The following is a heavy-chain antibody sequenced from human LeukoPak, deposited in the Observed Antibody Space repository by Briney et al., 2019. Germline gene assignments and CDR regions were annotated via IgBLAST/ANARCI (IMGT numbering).Heavy chain of an antibody. CDR1: GFTFSSYG. V-gene: IGHV3-33*06. D-gene: IGHD2-21*02. CDR2: IWYDGSNK. J-gene: IGHJ1*01. Sequence: GRSLRLSCAASGFTFSSYGMQWVRQAPGKGLEWVAVIWYDGSNKYYADSVKGRFTISRDNSKNTLYLQMNSLRAEDTAVYYCAKAPHGFGAYCGGDCYWYFQHWGQGTLVTVSS. CDR3: AKAPHGFGAYCGGDCYWYFQH.